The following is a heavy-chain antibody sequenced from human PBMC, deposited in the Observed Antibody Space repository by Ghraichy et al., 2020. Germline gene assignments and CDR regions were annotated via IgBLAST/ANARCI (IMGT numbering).Heavy chain of an antibody. Sequence: GESLNISCKGSGYSFTSYWIGWVRQMPGKGLEWMGIIYPGDSDTRYSPSFQGQVTISADKSISTAYLQWSSLKASDTAMYYCARLVDYYDSSGYYLNWFDPWGQEPWSPSPQ. CDR2: IYPGDSDT. J-gene: IGHJ5*02. CDR1: GYSFTSYW. V-gene: IGHV5-51*01. D-gene: IGHD3-22*01. CDR3: ARLVDYYDSSGYYLNWFDP.